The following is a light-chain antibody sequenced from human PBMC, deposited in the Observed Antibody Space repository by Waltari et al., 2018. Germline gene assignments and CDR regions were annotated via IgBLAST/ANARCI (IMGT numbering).Light chain of an antibody. V-gene: IGKV1-6*01. Sequence: IQMTQSPSSLSASVGDTVTITCQASQGIGNNLNWYQQKPGKAPKLLIYRASSFQSGISSRFSGSGSGTDFTLTISSLQPEDFATYYCQQGYNYPRTFGQGTKVEIK. CDR1: QGIGNN. J-gene: IGKJ1*01. CDR3: QQGYNYPRT. CDR2: RAS.